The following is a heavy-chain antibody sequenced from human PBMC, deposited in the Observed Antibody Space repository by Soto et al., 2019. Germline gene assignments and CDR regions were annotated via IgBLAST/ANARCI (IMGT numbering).Heavy chain of an antibody. J-gene: IGHJ6*02. CDR1: GGTFSSYA. V-gene: IGHV1-69*13. D-gene: IGHD3-3*02. CDR2: IIPIFGTA. Sequence: SVKVSCKASGGTFSSYAISWVRQAPGQGLEWTGGIIPIFGTANYAQKFQGRVTITADESTSTAYMELSSLRSEDTAVYYFATHFWRGQSRAYYYGMDVWGQGTTVTVSS. CDR3: ATHFWRGQSRAYYYGMDV.